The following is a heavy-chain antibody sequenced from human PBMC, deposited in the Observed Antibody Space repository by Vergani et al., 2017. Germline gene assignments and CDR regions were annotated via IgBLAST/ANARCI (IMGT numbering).Heavy chain of an antibody. D-gene: IGHD1-14*01. CDR1: GFTFNQYG. CDR3: AGDLRLLYNRFDP. Sequence: QVQLLESGGGVVQPGRSLRLSCAASGFTFNQYGMHWVRQAPGKGLEWVAVTWYDGNNKQYADSVKGRFTISRDNSKSTMYLQMNSLRDGDTGVYYCAGDLRLLYNRFDPWGQGTLVTVSS. J-gene: IGHJ5*02. V-gene: IGHV3-33*01. CDR2: TWYDGNNK.